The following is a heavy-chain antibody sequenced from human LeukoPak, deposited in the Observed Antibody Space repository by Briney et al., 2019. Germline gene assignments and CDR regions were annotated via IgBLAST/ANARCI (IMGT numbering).Heavy chain of an antibody. CDR3: ARLTGVGVKIDY. Sequence: PSETLSLTCTVSGGSISSSSYYWGWIRQPPGKGLEWIGSIYYSGSTYYNPSLKSRVTISVDTPKNQFSLKLSSVTAADTAVYYCARLTGVGVKIDYWGQGTLVTVSS. J-gene: IGHJ4*02. CDR1: GGSISSSSYY. D-gene: IGHD3-10*01. CDR2: IYYSGST. V-gene: IGHV4-39*01.